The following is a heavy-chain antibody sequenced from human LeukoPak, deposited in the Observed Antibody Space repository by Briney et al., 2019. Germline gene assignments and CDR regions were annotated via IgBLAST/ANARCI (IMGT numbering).Heavy chain of an antibody. CDR3: ARARSGYPLDY. CDR2: IYYSGST. CDR1: GGSISSSSYY. J-gene: IGHJ4*02. D-gene: IGHD3-22*01. Sequence: SETLSLTCTVSGGSISSSSYYWGWIRQPPGKGLEWIGSIYYSGSTYYNPSLKSRVTISVDTSKNQFSLKLSSVTAADTAVYYCARARSGYPLDYWGQGILVTVSS. V-gene: IGHV4-39*07.